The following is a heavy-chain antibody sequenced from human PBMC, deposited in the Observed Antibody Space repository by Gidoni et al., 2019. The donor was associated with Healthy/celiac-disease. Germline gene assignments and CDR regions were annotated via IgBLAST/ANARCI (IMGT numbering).Heavy chain of an antibody. CDR2: ISSSSITI. D-gene: IGHD3-10*01. J-gene: IGHJ5*02. V-gene: IGHV3-48*02. Sequence: EVQLVESGGGVVQPGGSLRRSCAASGFTFSSYSMNWGRQAPGKGLELVSYISSSSITIYYAYSVKGRFTISRDNAKNSLYLQMNSLRDEDTAVYYCARPMVRGADWFDPWGQGTLVTVSS. CDR1: GFTFSSYS. CDR3: ARPMVRGADWFDP.